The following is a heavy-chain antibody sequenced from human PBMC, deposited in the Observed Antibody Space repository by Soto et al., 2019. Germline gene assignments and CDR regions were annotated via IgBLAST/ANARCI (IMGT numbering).Heavy chain of an antibody. Sequence: ASVKVSCKASGYTFTGYYMHWVRQAPGQGLEWMGWINPSSGGTNYAQKFQGRVTMTRDTSISTAYMELSRLRSDDTAVYYCARGAVIHDAFDIWGQGTMVTVSS. J-gene: IGHJ3*02. V-gene: IGHV1-2*02. CDR2: INPSSGGT. CDR3: ARGAVIHDAFDI. CDR1: GYTFTGYY.